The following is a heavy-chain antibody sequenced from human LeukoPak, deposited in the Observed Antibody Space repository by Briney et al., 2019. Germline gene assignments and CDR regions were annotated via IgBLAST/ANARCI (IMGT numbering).Heavy chain of an antibody. V-gene: IGHV1-18*01. Sequence: ASVKVSCKASGYTFTSYGISWVRQAPGQGLEWMGWISAYNGITNYAQKLQGRVTMTTDTSTSTAYMELRSLRSDDTAVYYCARGIPFYDFWSGYYMWGQGTLVTVSS. CDR2: ISAYNGIT. CDR1: GYTFTSYG. CDR3: ARGIPFYDFWSGYYM. D-gene: IGHD3-3*01. J-gene: IGHJ4*02.